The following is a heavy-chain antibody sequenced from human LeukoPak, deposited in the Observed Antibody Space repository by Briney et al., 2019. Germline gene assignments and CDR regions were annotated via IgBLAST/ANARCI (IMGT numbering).Heavy chain of an antibody. CDR1: DGSISIYY. Sequence: SETLSLTCTVSDGSISIYYWNWIRQPPGKGLEWIGYVYNSGSSTIYNPSLQSRVTISVDMSKNQFSLRLSSVTAADTAVYFCVRDRELTYWGQGILVTVSS. D-gene: IGHD3-10*01. J-gene: IGHJ4*02. CDR2: VYNSGSST. V-gene: IGHV4-59*01. CDR3: VRDRELTY.